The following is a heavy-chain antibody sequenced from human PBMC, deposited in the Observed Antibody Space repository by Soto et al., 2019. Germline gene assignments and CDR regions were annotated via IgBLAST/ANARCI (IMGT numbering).Heavy chain of an antibody. V-gene: IGHV3-30-3*01. D-gene: IGHD6-6*01. J-gene: IGHJ6*02. CDR3: ARDLSSSFPYYYYGMDV. Sequence: GGSLRLSCAASGFTFSSYAMHWVRQAPGKGLEWVAVISYDGSNKYYADSVKGRFTISRDNSKNTLYLQMNSLRAEDTAVYYCARDLSSSFPYYYYGMDVWGQGTTVTVSS. CDR2: ISYDGSNK. CDR1: GFTFSSYA.